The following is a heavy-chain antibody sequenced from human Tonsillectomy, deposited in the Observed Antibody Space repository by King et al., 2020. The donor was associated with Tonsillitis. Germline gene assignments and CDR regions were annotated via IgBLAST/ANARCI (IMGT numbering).Heavy chain of an antibody. D-gene: IGHD5-24*01. Sequence: QLVQSGGGVVQPGRSLRLSCAASGFTFSSYSMHWVRQAPGKGLEWVAVISYDGSNKYYADSVKGRFTISRDNSKNTLYLQMNSLRAEDTAVYYCARDYGGDVGAFDIWGPGTMVTVSS. CDR2: ISYDGSNK. CDR1: GFTFSSYS. J-gene: IGHJ3*02. V-gene: IGHV3-30*04. CDR3: ARDYGGDVGAFDI.